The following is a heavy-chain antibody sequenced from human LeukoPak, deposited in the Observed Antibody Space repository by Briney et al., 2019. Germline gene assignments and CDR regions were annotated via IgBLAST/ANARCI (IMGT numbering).Heavy chain of an antibody. CDR1: GGTFRSYE. V-gene: IGHV1-69*13. J-gene: IGHJ2*01. CDR2: IIPIFGTA. CDR3: ARADYYGSGSYDWCFDL. Sequence: SVKVSCQASGGTFRSYEISWVRQAPGQGLEWMGGIIPIFGTANYAQKFQGRVTITADESTSTAYMEPSSLRSEGTAVYYCARADYYGSGSYDWCFDLWGRGTLVTVSS. D-gene: IGHD3-10*01.